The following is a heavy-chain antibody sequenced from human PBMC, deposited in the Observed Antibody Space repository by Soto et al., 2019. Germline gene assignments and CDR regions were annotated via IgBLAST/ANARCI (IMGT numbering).Heavy chain of an antibody. CDR3: ARDLNYGLFDY. CDR1: GFTFSSYS. Sequence: EVQLVESGGGLVQPGGSLRLSCAASGFTFSSYSMNWVRQAPGKGLEWVSYISSSSSTIYYAVSVKGRFTISRDNAKNSLYLQMNSLIAEDTAVYYCARDLNYGLFDYWGHGTLVTFSS. V-gene: IGHV3-48*01. CDR2: ISSSSSTI. J-gene: IGHJ4*01. D-gene: IGHD4-17*01.